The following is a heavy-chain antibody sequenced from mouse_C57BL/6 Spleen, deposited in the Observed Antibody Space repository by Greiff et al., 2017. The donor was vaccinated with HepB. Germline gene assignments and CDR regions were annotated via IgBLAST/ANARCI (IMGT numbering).Heavy chain of an antibody. CDR3: ARASSYDYDGYFDY. J-gene: IGHJ2*01. V-gene: IGHV5-16*01. CDR1: GFTFSDYY. CDR2: INYDGSST. Sequence: EVKLMESEGGLVQPGSSMKLSCTASGFTFSDYYMAWVRQVPEKGLEWVANINYDGSSTYYLDSLKSRFIISRDNAKNILYLQMSSLKSEDTATYYCARASSYDYDGYFDYWGQGTTLTVSS. D-gene: IGHD2-4*01.